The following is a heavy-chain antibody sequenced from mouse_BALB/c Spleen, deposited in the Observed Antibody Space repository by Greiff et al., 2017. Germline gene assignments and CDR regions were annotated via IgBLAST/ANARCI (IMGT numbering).Heavy chain of an antibody. CDR3: ARGSYYRYEDWFAY. Sequence: QVQLKESGPGLVAPSQSLSITCTVSGFSLTGYGVNWVRQPPGKGLEWLGMIWGDGSTDYNSALKSRLSISKDNSKSQVFLKMNSLQTDDTARYYCARGSYYRYEDWFAYWGQGTLVTVSA. CDR1: GFSLTGYG. J-gene: IGHJ3*01. CDR2: IWGDGST. D-gene: IGHD2-14*01. V-gene: IGHV2-6-7*01.